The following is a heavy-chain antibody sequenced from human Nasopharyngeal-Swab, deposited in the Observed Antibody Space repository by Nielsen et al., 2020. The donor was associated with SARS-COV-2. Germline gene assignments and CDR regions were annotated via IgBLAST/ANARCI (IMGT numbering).Heavy chain of an antibody. J-gene: IGHJ6*02. CDR1: GFSFRSYW. D-gene: IGHD3-10*01. Sequence: GESLKISCAASGFSFRSYWMHWVRQAPGKGLVWVSCINSDGTTTRYADSVKGRFTVSRDNAKNTLYLEMNSLRADDTAVYYCARRLVWFGEAHYYYYGMDVWGQGTTVTASS. V-gene: IGHV3-74*01. CDR2: INSDGTTT. CDR3: ARRLVWFGEAHYYYYGMDV.